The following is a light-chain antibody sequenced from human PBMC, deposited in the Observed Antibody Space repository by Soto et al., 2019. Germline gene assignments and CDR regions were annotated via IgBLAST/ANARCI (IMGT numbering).Light chain of an antibody. Sequence: AIQMTQSPSYLSAYVGDRVTITCRASQAIRDDLGWYQQKPGKAPKLLIYGASSLHDGVPSRFSGSGSGTDFTLTISSLQPEDFATYHCLQDNNYPWTFGQGTKVEVK. CDR1: QAIRDD. CDR2: GAS. CDR3: LQDNNYPWT. J-gene: IGKJ1*01. V-gene: IGKV1-6*01.